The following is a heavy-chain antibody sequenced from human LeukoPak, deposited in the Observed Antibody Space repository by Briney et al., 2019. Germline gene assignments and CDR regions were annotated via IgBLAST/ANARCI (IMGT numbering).Heavy chain of an antibody. Sequence: PGGSLRLSCAASGFTFSDYYMSWIRQAPGKGLEWVSYISSSGSTIYYADSVKGRFTISRDNAKNSLYLQMNSPRAEDTAVYYCARGGAYCSSTSCYVDYWGQGTLVTVSS. CDR2: ISSSGSTI. CDR1: GFTFSDYY. D-gene: IGHD2-2*01. J-gene: IGHJ4*02. V-gene: IGHV3-11*01. CDR3: ARGGAYCSSTSCYVDY.